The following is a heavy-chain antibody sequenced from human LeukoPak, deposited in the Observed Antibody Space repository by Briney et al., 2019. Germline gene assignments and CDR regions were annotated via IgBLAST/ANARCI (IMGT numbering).Heavy chain of an antibody. Sequence: SGTLSLTCTVSGGSISSDYWSWIRQPPGKGLEWIGYIYDSGNTNYNPSLKSRVTISVDTSKNQFSLKVRSVTAADTAVYYCAKGEGDYWGQGTLVTVSS. J-gene: IGHJ4*02. D-gene: IGHD2-21*01. CDR2: IYDSGNT. CDR3: AKGEGDY. V-gene: IGHV4-59*01. CDR1: GGSISSDY.